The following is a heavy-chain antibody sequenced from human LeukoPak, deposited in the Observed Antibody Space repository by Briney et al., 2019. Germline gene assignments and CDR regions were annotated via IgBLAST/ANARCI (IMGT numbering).Heavy chain of an antibody. CDR1: GFTFSSYG. D-gene: IGHD1-26*01. J-gene: IGHJ4*02. Sequence: GGSLRLSCAASGFTFSSYGMHWVRQAPGKGLEWVAVISYDGSNKYYADSVKGRFTISRDNSKNTLYLQMNSLRAEDTAVYYCAKDRGGFSYYARFDYWGQGTLVTVSS. V-gene: IGHV3-30*18. CDR3: AKDRGGFSYYARFDY. CDR2: ISYDGSNK.